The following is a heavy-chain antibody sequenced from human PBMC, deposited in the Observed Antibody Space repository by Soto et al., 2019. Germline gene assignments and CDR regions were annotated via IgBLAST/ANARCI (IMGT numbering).Heavy chain of an antibody. V-gene: IGHV3-11*06. CDR1: GFTFSDYY. CDR2: ISSSSSYT. J-gene: IGHJ6*02. D-gene: IGHD3-10*01. CDR3: ARKPITMVRGQEYYGMDV. Sequence: GGSLRLSCAASGFTFSDYYMSWIRQAPGKGLEWVSYISSSSSYTNYADSVKGRFTISRDNAKNSLYLQMNSLRAEDTAVYYCARKPITMVRGQEYYGMDVWGQGTTVTVSS.